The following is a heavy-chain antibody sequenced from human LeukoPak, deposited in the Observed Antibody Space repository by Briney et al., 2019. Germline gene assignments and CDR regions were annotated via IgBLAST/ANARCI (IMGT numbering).Heavy chain of an antibody. V-gene: IGHV3-30*04. CDR3: ARDIMNRLVT. J-gene: IGHJ5*02. D-gene: IGHD3-16*01. CDR1: GFTFSSYA. Sequence: PGRSLRLSCAASGFTFSSYAMHWVRQAPGKGLEWVAVISYDGSNKYYADSAKGRFTISRDNSKNTLYLQMNSLRAEDTAVYYCARDIMNRLVTWGQGTLVTVSS. CDR2: ISYDGSNK.